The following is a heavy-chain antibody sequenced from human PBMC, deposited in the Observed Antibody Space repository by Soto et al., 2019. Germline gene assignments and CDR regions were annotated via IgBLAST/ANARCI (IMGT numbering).Heavy chain of an antibody. Sequence: QVQLVESGGGVVQPGTSLRVSCVRSGFTFRSYVIHWVRQAPGKGLVWVVLTSYDGRDKYYADSVRGRFTISRDNSRNTVDLQMDSLKLEDTALYYCARWGTTGGLDVWGQGTLVSVSS. J-gene: IGHJ1*01. CDR3: ARWGTTGGLDV. D-gene: IGHD3-16*01. V-gene: IGHV3-30*19. CDR1: GFTFRSYV. CDR2: TSYDGRDK.